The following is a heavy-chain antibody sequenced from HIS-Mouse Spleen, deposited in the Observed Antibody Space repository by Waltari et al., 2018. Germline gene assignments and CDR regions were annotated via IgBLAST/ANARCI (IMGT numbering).Heavy chain of an antibody. CDR3: AGIAVAGTNYFDY. V-gene: IGHV4-39*01. CDR2: NYYRGST. CDR1: GGSISSSSYY. D-gene: IGHD6-19*01. J-gene: IGHJ4*02. Sequence: QLQLQESGPGLVKPSETLSLTCTVSGGSISSSSYYWGWIRQPPGKGLEWIGSNYYRGSTYYNPSLKSRVTISVDTSKNQFSLKLSSVTAADTAVYYCAGIAVAGTNYFDYWGQGTLVTVSS.